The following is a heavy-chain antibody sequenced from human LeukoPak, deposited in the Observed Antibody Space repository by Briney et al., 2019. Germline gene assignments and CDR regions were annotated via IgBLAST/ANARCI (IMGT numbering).Heavy chain of an antibody. J-gene: IGHJ4*02. Sequence: GGSLRLSRAASGFTFSSYSMSRVRQAPGKGLDWVSGLSGSGDNTYYADSVKGRFTISRDNSKNTLYLQMNSLRAEDTAVYYCVKYPAGGGYFDYWGQGTLVTVSS. D-gene: IGHD2-15*01. V-gene: IGHV3-23*01. CDR1: GFTFSSYS. CDR3: VKYPAGGGYFDY. CDR2: LSGSGDNT.